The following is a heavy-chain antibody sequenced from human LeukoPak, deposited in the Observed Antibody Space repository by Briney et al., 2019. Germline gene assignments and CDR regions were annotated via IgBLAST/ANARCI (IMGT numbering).Heavy chain of an antibody. CDR1: GYTFTSYD. CDR2: MNANSGNT. Sequence: ASVKVSCKASGYTFTSYDINWVGQATGQGLEWMGWMNANSGNTGYAQKFQGRVTMTRNTSISTAYMELSSLRSEDTAVYYCARGVAELLWFGEPNYYGMDVWGQGTTVTVSS. J-gene: IGHJ6*02. CDR3: ARGVAELLWFGEPNYYGMDV. D-gene: IGHD3-10*01. V-gene: IGHV1-8*01.